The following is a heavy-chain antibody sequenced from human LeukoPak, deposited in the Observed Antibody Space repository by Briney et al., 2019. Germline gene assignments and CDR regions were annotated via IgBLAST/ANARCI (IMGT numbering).Heavy chain of an antibody. D-gene: IGHD2-21*02. Sequence: SETLSLTCAVSGDSISGYYWSWVRQPPGKGLGWIGYIYYSGTTYYNPSLKSRLTISVDTSKNQFSLKLSSVTAADTAVYYCATERFTAPAFDIWGQGTMVAVSS. J-gene: IGHJ3*02. V-gene: IGHV4-59*12. CDR2: IYYSGTT. CDR1: GDSISGYY. CDR3: ATERFTAPAFDI.